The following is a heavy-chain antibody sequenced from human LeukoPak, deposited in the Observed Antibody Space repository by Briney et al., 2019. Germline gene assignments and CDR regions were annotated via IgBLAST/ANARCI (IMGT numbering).Heavy chain of an antibody. CDR3: ARESAPPRDYYDSSGVDY. V-gene: IGHV6-1*01. CDR2: TYYRSKWYN. J-gene: IGHJ4*02. Sequence: SQTLSLTCAISGDSVSSNSAAWNWIRQSPSRGLEWLGRTYYRSKWYNGYAVSVKSRITINPDASKNQFSLQLNSVTPEDTAVYYCARESAPPRDYYDSSGVDYWGQGTLVTVSS. D-gene: IGHD3-22*01. CDR1: GDSVSSNSAA.